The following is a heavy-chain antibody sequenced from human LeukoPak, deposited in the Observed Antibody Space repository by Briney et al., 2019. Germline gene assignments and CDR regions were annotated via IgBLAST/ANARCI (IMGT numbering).Heavy chain of an antibody. CDR1: GGSISNY. V-gene: IGHV4-59*01. CDR3: ASGTKDLGGITWYYYIDV. Sequence: PETLSLTCTVSGGSISNYWSWIRHPPGKGLEWIGYIYYSGSPNYNPSLKGRITISVDPSKNQFSLKLSSLTAADTAVYYCASGTKDLGGITWYYYIDVWGKGTTVTVSS. D-gene: IGHD3-10*01. J-gene: IGHJ6*03. CDR2: IYYSGSP.